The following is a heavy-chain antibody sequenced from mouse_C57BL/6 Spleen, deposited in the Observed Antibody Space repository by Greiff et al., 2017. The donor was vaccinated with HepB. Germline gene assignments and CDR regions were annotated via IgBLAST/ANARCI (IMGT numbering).Heavy chain of an antibody. CDR3: ARYRTVVATDYAMDY. D-gene: IGHD1-1*01. J-gene: IGHJ4*01. CDR1: GYTFTSYW. V-gene: IGHV1-64*01. Sequence: QVQLQQPGAELVKPGASVKLSCKASGYTFTSYWMHWVKQRPGQGLEWIGMIHPNSGSTNYNEKFKSKATLTVDKSSSTAYMQLSSLTSEDSAVYYCARYRTVVATDYAMDYWGQGTSVTVSS. CDR2: IHPNSGST.